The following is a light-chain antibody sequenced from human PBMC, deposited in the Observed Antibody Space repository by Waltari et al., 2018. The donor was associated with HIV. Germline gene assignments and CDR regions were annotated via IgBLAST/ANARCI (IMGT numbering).Light chain of an antibody. CDR1: SSNIGNHY. Sequence: SVLTQPPSVSAAPGPKVTHPCSGSSSNIGNHYVSWYQHLPGTAPKLLIYEDNKRPSGIPDRFSGSKSGTSATLGITGLLTGDEADYYCGTWDTSLSAGVFGTGTKVTVL. CDR3: GTWDTSLSAGV. CDR2: EDN. J-gene: IGLJ1*01. V-gene: IGLV1-51*02.